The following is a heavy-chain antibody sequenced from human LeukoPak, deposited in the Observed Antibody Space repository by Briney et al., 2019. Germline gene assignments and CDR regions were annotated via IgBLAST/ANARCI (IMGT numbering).Heavy chain of an antibody. J-gene: IGHJ4*02. CDR2: IYYSGST. V-gene: IGHV4-59*12. D-gene: IGHD1-1*01. Sequence: SETLSLTCTVSGGSISSYYWSWIRQPPGKGLEWIGYIYYSGSTNYNPSLKSRVTISVDTSKNQFSLRLTSMTAADTAVYYCARDQGYTTGFDRDDWGQGTLVTVSS. CDR1: GGSISSYY. CDR3: ARDQGYTTGFDRDD.